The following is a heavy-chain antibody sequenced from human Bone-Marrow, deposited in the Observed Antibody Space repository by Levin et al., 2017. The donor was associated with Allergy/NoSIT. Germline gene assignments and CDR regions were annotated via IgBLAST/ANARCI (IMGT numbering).Heavy chain of an antibody. CDR2: SRDKANSYTT. CDR1: GFTFSDHY. CDR3: TRGKLELHVYYGMDV. V-gene: IGHV3-72*01. D-gene: IGHD1-7*01. J-gene: IGHJ6*02. Sequence: RAGGSLRLSCAASGFTFSDHYMDWVRQAPGRGLEWVARSRDKANSYTTEYAASVKGRFTISRDDSKTSLYPQMNSLKTEDTAVYYCTRGKLELHVYYGMDVWGQGTTVTVSS.